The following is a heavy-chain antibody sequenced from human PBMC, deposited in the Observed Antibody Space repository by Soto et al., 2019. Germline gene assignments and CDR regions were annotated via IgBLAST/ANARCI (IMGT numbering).Heavy chain of an antibody. J-gene: IGHJ3*02. CDR3: ARDGGEGVTQDAFDI. CDR2: IKQDGSEK. CDR1: GFTFSSYW. V-gene: IGHV3-7*01. D-gene: IGHD3-16*01. Sequence: GGSLRLSCAASGFTFSSYWMSWVRQAPGKGLEWVANIKQDGSEKYYVDSVKGRFTISRDNAKNSLYLQMNSLRAEDTAVYYCARDGGEGVTQDAFDIWGQGTMVTVSS.